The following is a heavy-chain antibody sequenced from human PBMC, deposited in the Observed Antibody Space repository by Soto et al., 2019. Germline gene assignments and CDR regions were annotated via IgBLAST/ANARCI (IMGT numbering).Heavy chain of an antibody. V-gene: IGHV3-7*05. CDR3: ARATRSPDF. CDR2: IKEDGSVK. J-gene: IGHJ4*02. Sequence: EVQLVESGGDLVQPGGSLRLSCAASGLTFSSLWMTWVRQAPGKGLECVANIKEDGSVKYYVDSVKGRFTISRDNAKNSLYLQMVGLRAEDTAVYYCARATRSPDFRGQGTLVTVSS. CDR1: GLTFSSLW.